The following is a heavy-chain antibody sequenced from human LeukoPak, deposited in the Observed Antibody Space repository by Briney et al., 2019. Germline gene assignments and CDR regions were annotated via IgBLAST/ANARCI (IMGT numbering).Heavy chain of an antibody. V-gene: IGHV1-46*01. CDR2: INPSGGTT. D-gene: IGHD6-13*01. J-gene: IGHJ4*02. CDR1: GNTFTNYY. Sequence: ASVKISCKASGNTFTNYYVHWVRQAPGQGLEWMGIINPSGGTTTYAQKFQGRVTLTRDTSTSTVYMELSSLRYVDTAVYYCARVLCWYSSSWYSEHFDYWGQGTLVTVSS. CDR3: ARVLCWYSSSWYSEHFDY.